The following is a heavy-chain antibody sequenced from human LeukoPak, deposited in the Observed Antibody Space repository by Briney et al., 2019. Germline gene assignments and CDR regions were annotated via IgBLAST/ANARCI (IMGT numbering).Heavy chain of an antibody. Sequence: SETLSLTCAVSGYSIRSGYYWGWVRQPPGKGLEWIGSIQHTGSTYYNVSLKSRLTISADPSKNQFSLKLSSVTAADTAVYYCARLSYSYGGDYWGQGTLVTVSS. D-gene: IGHD5-18*01. J-gene: IGHJ4*02. CDR1: GYSIRSGYY. CDR2: IQHTGST. CDR3: ARLSYSYGGDY. V-gene: IGHV4-38-2*01.